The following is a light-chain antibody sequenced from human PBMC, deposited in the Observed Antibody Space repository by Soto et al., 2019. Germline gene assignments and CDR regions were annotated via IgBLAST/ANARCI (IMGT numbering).Light chain of an antibody. CDR3: SSYTTRSNWV. V-gene: IGLV2-14*01. CDR1: SSDVGGYNH. CDR2: EVS. J-gene: IGLJ3*02. Sequence: QSVLTQPASVSGSPGQSITISCTGTSSDVGGYNHVSWYQQHPGKAPKLIIYEVSNRPSGVSNRFSGSNSGNTASLSISGLQAEDESEYYCSSYTTRSNWVFGGGTKLTVL.